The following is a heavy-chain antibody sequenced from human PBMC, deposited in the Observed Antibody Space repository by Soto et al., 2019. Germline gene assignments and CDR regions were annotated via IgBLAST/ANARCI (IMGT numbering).Heavy chain of an antibody. D-gene: IGHD5-18*01. Sequence: QVQLQESGPGLVKPSETLSLTCTVSGGSISSYYWSWIRQPPGKGLEWIGYIYDSGSTNYNPSLKTRVTRSVDTPKNQFALKLSSVTAADTAVYYCARSLYSYDLVGSAFYFDYWGKGTLVTVSS. J-gene: IGHJ4*02. V-gene: IGHV4-59*01. CDR3: ARSLYSYDLVGSAFYFDY. CDR1: GGSISSYY. CDR2: IYDSGST.